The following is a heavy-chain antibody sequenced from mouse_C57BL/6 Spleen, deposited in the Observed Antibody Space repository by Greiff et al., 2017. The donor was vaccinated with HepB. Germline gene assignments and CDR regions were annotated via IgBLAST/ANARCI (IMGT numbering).Heavy chain of an antibody. CDR3: ARHEGRRPYYYGTGWFAY. D-gene: IGHD1-1*01. J-gene: IGHJ3*01. Sequence: QVQLQQSGAELVKPGASVKLSCKASGYTFTEYTIHWVKQRSGQGLEWIGWFYPGSGSIKYNEKFKDKATLTADKSSSTVYMELSRLTSEDSAVYFCARHEGRRPYYYGTGWFAYWGQGTLVTVSA. CDR2: FYPGSGSI. V-gene: IGHV1-62-2*01. CDR1: GYTFTEYT.